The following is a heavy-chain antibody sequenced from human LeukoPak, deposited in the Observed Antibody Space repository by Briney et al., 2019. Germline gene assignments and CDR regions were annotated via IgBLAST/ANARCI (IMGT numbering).Heavy chain of an antibody. D-gene: IGHD2-15*01. CDR3: ARSPTRCSGGSCYLYYFDY. Sequence: GASVKVSCKASGYTFTSYYMHWVRQAPGQGLEWMGIINPSGGSTSYAQEFQGRVTMTRDTSTSTVYMELSSLRSEDTAVYYCARSPTRCSGGSCYLYYFDYWGQGTLVTVSS. J-gene: IGHJ4*02. CDR2: INPSGGST. CDR1: GYTFTSYY. V-gene: IGHV1-46*01.